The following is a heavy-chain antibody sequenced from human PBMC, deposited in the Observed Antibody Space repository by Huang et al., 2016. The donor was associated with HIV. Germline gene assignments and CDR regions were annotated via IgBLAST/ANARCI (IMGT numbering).Heavy chain of an antibody. CDR1: AFTFSTYG. Sequence: EVHLVESGGRLVRPGGSLRLSCAASAFTFSTYGMNWVRQAPGKGMEWIVISSGSSNSIYYEKSVKGRFTISRDNVKNALYLQMNSLRAEDTAVYYCAREIRSTVVTLDAFDVWGRGTLVTVSS. CDR2: SSGSSNSI. V-gene: IGHV3-21*01. CDR3: AREIRSTVVTLDAFDV. J-gene: IGHJ3*01. D-gene: IGHD2-21*02.